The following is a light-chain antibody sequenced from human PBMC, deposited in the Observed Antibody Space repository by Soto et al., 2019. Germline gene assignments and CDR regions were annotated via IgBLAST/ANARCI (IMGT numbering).Light chain of an antibody. CDR2: KAS. Sequence: DIQMTQSPPTLSASVGDRVTITCRASPNVNTWLAWYQQKPGRAPKLLIHKASILEAGVPSRFSGSGSGTEFALTIYSLQPDDFATYDCQHYDHYLITFGQGTRLE. V-gene: IGKV1-5*03. CDR1: PNVNTW. CDR3: QHYDHYLIT. J-gene: IGKJ5*01.